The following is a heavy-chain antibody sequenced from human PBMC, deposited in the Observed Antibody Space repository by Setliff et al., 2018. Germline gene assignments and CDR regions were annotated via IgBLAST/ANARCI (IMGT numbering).Heavy chain of an antibody. CDR3: ARAGRNNYDSSGYYYDLYYYNYMDV. V-gene: IGHV1-2*02. J-gene: IGHJ6*03. CDR2: INPSSGGT. D-gene: IGHD3-22*01. Sequence: ASVKVSCKTSGLPLTGYYMHWVRQTPGQGLEWMGWINPSSGGTNYAQKFQGRVTMTRDTSISTAYMELSRLTSDDTAVYYCARAGRNNYDSSGYYYDLYYYNYMDVWGKGTTVTVSS. CDR1: GLPLTGYY.